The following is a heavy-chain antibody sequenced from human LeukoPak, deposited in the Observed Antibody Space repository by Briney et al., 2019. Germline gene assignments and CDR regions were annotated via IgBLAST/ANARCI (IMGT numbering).Heavy chain of an antibody. V-gene: IGHV3-53*01. J-gene: IGHJ5*02. D-gene: IGHD6-19*01. CDR2: IYSDGNT. Sequence: GSLRLSCAVSGFTVSSIYMSWVRQAPGKGLEWVSFIYSDGNTYYGDSVKGRFTLSRDSSRNTLYLQVNSLTVDDTAVYYCAGDTHSSSWYDHWGQGTLVTVSS. CDR3: AGDTHSSSWYDH. CDR1: GFTVSSIY.